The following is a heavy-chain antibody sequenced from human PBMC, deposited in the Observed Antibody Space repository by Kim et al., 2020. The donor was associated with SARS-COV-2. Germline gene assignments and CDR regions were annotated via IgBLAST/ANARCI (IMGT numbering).Heavy chain of an antibody. J-gene: IGHJ4*02. CDR1: GGTFSSYA. CDR2: IIPILGIA. V-gene: IGHV1-69*04. Sequence: SVKVSCKASGGTFSSYAISWVRQAPGQGLEWMGRIIPILGIANYAQKFQGRVTITADKSTSTAYMELSSLRSEDTAVYYCARDHYYDSSGQRRDYWGQGTLVTVSS. CDR3: ARDHYYDSSGQRRDY. D-gene: IGHD3-22*01.